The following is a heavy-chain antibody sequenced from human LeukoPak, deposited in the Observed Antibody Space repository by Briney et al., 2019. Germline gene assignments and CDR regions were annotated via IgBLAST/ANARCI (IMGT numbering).Heavy chain of an antibody. V-gene: IGHV3-13*01. D-gene: IGHD3-22*01. CDR1: GFTFTTYD. CDR3: ARDHHRRLYDSQARDTFDF. J-gene: IGHJ3*01. Sequence: GGSLRLSCAASGFTFTTYDMHWVRHATGKGLEWVSAIGTTGDTYYPGSVKGRFTISRENAKNSLYLQMNSLRAEDTAVYYCARDHHRRLYDSQARDTFDFWGQGTMVTVSS. CDR2: IGTTGDT.